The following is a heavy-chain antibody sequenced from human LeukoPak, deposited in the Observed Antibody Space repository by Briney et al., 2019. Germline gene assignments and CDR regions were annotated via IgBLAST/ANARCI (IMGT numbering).Heavy chain of an antibody. V-gene: IGHV1-2*02. CDR2: INPKSGGA. D-gene: IGHD3-10*01. J-gene: IGHJ5*02. CDR1: GYTFTDHY. Sequence: AASVKVSCKASGYTFTDHYIHWVRQAPGLGLEWMGWINPKSGGASYTQKFQGSVTMTRDTSISTAYMELSRLTSDDTAVYYCARSGSGTYFNRFDPWGQGTLVTVSS. CDR3: ARSGSGTYFNRFDP.